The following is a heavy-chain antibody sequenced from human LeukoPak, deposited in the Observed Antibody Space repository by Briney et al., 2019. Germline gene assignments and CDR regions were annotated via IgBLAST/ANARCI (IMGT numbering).Heavy chain of an antibody. D-gene: IGHD1-26*01. CDR1: GASLNSYY. CDR3: ATNRVGSYDRPFDI. J-gene: IGHJ3*02. CDR2: IHYRGTT. V-gene: IGHV4-59*08. Sequence: SETLSLTCSVSGASLNSYYWNWIRQPPGKGLEWLGNIHYRGTTNYNPSVTSRVTISIDTSKNQFSLELSSVTPADTGVYFCATNRVGSYDRPFDIWGQGTMVTVSS.